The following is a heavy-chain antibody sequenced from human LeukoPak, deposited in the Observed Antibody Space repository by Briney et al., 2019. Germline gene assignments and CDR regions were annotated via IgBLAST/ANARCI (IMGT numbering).Heavy chain of an antibody. CDR2: ISTISSYI. V-gene: IGHV3-21*01. Sequence: PGGSLRLSCAASGFTFSSYNMMWVRQAPGKGLEWVSSISTISSYIYYADSVKGRFTISRDNAKNSLFLQMNNLRAEDTAVYYCARDRAVDYWGQGTLVTVSS. D-gene: IGHD4/OR15-4a*01. CDR3: ARDRAVDY. CDR1: GFTFSSYN. J-gene: IGHJ4*02.